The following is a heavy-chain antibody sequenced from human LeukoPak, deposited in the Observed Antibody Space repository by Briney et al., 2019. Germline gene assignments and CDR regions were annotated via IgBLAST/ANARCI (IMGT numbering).Heavy chain of an antibody. V-gene: IGHV4-31*03. CDR3: AATGTAAGAADFDY. D-gene: IGHD6-19*01. CDR2: IYYSGST. J-gene: IGHJ4*02. Sequence: SETLSLSCTVSGGSISSGGYYWSWIRQHPGKGLEWIGYIYYSGSTYYNPSLKSRVTISVDTSKNQFSLKLSSVTAADTAVYYCAATGTAAGAADFDYWGQGTLVTVSS. CDR1: GGSISSGGYY.